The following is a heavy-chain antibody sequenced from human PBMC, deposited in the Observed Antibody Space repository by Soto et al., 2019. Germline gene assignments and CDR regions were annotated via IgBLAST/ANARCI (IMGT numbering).Heavy chain of an antibody. J-gene: IGHJ4*02. D-gene: IGHD1-26*01. Sequence: PWGSLRLSCAASGFTFINAWMSCFRQAPVKWLEWVGRIKSKTDGGTTDYAAPVKGRFTISRDDSKNTLYLQMNSLKTEDTAVYYCTTVIDLPGDYWGQGTLVTVSS. V-gene: IGHV3-15*01. CDR3: TTVIDLPGDY. CDR2: IKSKTDGGTT. CDR1: GFTFINAW.